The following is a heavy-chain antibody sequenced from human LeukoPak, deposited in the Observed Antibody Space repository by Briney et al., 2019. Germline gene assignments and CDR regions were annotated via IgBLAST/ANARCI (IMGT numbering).Heavy chain of an antibody. CDR3: ARQSPSQGTDY. CDR1: GFTFSSYG. Sequence: GGSLRLSCTASGFTFSSYGMSWVRRAPGKGLERVSAISGGGTYYADSVKGQFTISRDNSKNTLYLQMNSPRVEDTAVYYCARQSPSQGTDYWGQGTLVTVSS. V-gene: IGHV3-23*01. J-gene: IGHJ4*02. CDR2: ISGGGT.